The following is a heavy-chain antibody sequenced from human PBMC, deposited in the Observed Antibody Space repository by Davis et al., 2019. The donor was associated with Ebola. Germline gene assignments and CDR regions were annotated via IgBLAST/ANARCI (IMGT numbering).Heavy chain of an antibody. Sequence: GESLKISCAASGFTFSSYEMNWVRQAPGKGLEWVAVISYDGSNKYYADSVKGRFTISRDNSKNTLYLQMDSLRAEDTAVYYCARWASVGYWGQGTLVTVSS. CDR1: GFTFSSYE. V-gene: IGHV3-30-3*01. J-gene: IGHJ4*02. CDR2: ISYDGSNK. D-gene: IGHD1-26*01. CDR3: ARWASVGY.